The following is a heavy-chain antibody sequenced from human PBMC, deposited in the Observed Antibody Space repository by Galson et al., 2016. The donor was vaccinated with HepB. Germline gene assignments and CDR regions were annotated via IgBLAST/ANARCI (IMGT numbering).Heavy chain of an antibody. Sequence: SLRLSCAASGFKFSTYGMHWVRQAPGKGLEWVAVIWYDGGTKYYADSVKGRFTISRDNSKNTLYLQMNSLRAEDTAVYYCAKDYRYGDSCCHFDSWGQGTLLTVSS. CDR3: AKDYRYGDSCCHFDS. J-gene: IGHJ4*02. D-gene: IGHD2-15*01. V-gene: IGHV3-33*06. CDR2: IWYDGGTK. CDR1: GFKFSTYG.